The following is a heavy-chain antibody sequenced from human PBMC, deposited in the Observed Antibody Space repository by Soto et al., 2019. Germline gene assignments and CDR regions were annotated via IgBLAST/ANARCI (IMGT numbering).Heavy chain of an antibody. V-gene: IGHV3-73*01. CDR3: SRHTDPYYYYGMDV. CDR2: IRSKDNNYAT. CDR1: GFSFSDSV. Sequence: EVQLVESGGGLVQPGGSLKLSCAASGFSFSDSVVHWVRQPSGKGLEWLARIRSKDNNYATAYVASVKGRFTISRDDAQKTAYLQLTNLRTEYTAVYFCSRHTDPYYYYGMDVWGQGTTVIVSS. J-gene: IGHJ6*02.